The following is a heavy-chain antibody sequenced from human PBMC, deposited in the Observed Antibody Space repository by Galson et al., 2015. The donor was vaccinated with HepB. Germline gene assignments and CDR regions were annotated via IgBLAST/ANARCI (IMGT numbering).Heavy chain of an antibody. J-gene: IGHJ3*02. Sequence: SVKVSCKVSGYTLTELSMHWVRQAPGKGLEWMGGFDPEDGETIYAQKFQGRVTMTEDTSTDTAYMELSSLRSEDTAVYYCATSPRSGYSLDRPFDIWGQGTMVTVSS. CDR2: FDPEDGET. V-gene: IGHV1-24*01. CDR3: ATSPRSGYSLDRPFDI. CDR1: GYTLTELS. D-gene: IGHD3-22*01.